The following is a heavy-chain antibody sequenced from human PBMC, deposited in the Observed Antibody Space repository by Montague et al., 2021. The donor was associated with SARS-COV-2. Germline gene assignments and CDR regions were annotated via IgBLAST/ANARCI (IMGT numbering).Heavy chain of an antibody. CDR3: ARQTLTTMVLVFSTQPRRYFDR. J-gene: IGHJ2*01. D-gene: IGHD3-22*01. V-gene: IGHV4-39*01. CDR1: GGSISSSSYY. Sequence: SETLSLTCTVSGGSISSSSYYWGWIRQPPGKGLEWIGSIYYSGSTYYNPSLKSRVTISVDTSKNQFSLKLSSVTAADTAVYYCARQTLTTMVLVFSTQPRRYFDRWGRGTLVTVSS. CDR2: IYYSGST.